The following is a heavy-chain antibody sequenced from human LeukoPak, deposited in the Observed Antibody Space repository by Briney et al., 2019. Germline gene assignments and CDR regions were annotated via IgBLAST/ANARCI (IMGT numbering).Heavy chain of an antibody. J-gene: IGHJ4*02. Sequence: GGSLRLSCAASGFTFSRSAMTWVRQTPGKGLDWVSSISSSGNTYYADSVKGRFTISRDNSKNMLYLQMNSLRAKDTAVYYCVKGRISEDGLDFWGQGTLVTVSP. V-gene: IGHV3-23*01. CDR3: VKGRISEDGLDF. CDR1: GFTFSRSA. CDR2: ISSSGNT. D-gene: IGHD6-13*01.